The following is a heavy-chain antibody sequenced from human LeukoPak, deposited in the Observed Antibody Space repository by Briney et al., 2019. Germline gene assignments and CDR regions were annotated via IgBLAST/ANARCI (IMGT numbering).Heavy chain of an antibody. V-gene: IGHV3-74*01. Sequence: GGSLTLSCAPSRYTFNKYWRDWVRQVPGKGLVWVSRINSDGSHTSYADSVKGRFTMSRDNAKNTLYLQMYSLRAEDTAVYYFARGDLVAATYYFDYWGQGTLVTVSS. D-gene: IGHD2-15*01. CDR2: INSDGSHT. CDR3: ARGDLVAATYYFDY. CDR1: RYTFNKYW. J-gene: IGHJ4*02.